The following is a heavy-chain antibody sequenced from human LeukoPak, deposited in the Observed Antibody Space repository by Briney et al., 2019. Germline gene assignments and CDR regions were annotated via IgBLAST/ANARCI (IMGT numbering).Heavy chain of an antibody. D-gene: IGHD3-9*01. Sequence: GGSLRLSCAASGFTFRNYDMHWVRQGSGKGLEWVAGIALGDETFYADSVKGRFTISRDNAKNTLYLQMNTLRVEDTAVYYCTRDLMDYDVSTGLHHYYMDVWGQGTTVTVSS. V-gene: IGHV3-13*01. CDR2: IALGDET. CDR3: TRDLMDYDVSTGLHHYYMDV. CDR1: GFTFRNYD. J-gene: IGHJ6*02.